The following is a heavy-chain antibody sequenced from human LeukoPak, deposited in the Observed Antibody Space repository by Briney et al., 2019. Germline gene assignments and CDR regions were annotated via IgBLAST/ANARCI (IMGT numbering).Heavy chain of an antibody. V-gene: IGHV1-69*04. Sequence: ASVKVSCKASGGAFSSYAISWVRQAPGQGLEWMGRIIPILGIANYAQKFQGRVTITADKSTSTAYMELSSLRSEDTAVYYCARDRSGWYVLDYWGQGTLVTVSS. CDR2: IIPILGIA. J-gene: IGHJ4*02. CDR1: GGAFSSYA. CDR3: ARDRSGWYVLDY. D-gene: IGHD6-19*01.